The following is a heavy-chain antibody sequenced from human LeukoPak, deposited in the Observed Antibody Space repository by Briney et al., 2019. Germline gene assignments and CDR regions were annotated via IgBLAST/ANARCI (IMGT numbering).Heavy chain of an antibody. CDR3: ARDREQWPSYFDY. CDR1: GFTFSSYW. J-gene: IGHJ4*02. V-gene: IGHV3-7*01. CDR2: IKQDGSEK. D-gene: IGHD6-19*01. Sequence: GGSLRLSCAASGFTFSSYWMSWVRQAPGKGLEWVANIKQDGSEKYYVDPVKGRFTISRDNAKNSLYLQMNSLRAEDTAVYYCARDREQWPSYFDYWGQGTLVTVSS.